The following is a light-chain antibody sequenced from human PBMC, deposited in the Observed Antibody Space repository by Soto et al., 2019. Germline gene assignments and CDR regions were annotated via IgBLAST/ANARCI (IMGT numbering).Light chain of an antibody. CDR3: QQYGSSPPYT. J-gene: IGKJ2*01. CDR2: GAS. V-gene: IGKV3-20*01. CDR1: QSVSSIY. Sequence: EIVLTQTPGTLSLSPGARATLSCRASQSVSSIYLGWYQQKPGQAPRLLIYGASSRATGTPDRFSGSGSGTDFTLTSSRLEPEDFAVYYCQQYGSSPPYTFGQGTKLEIK.